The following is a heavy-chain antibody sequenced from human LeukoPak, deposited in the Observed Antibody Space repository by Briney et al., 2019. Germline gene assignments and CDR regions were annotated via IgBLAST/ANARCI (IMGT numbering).Heavy chain of an antibody. CDR3: ACASGSYTPFYYYYMDV. J-gene: IGHJ6*03. D-gene: IGHD3-10*01. Sequence: GGSLRLSCAASGFTFSSYSMNWVRQAPGKGLEWVSSISSSSSYIYYADSVKGRFTISRDNAKNSLYLQMNSLRAEDTAVYYCACASGSYTPFYYYYMDVWGKGTTVTVSS. CDR1: GFTFSSYS. V-gene: IGHV3-21*01. CDR2: ISSSSSYI.